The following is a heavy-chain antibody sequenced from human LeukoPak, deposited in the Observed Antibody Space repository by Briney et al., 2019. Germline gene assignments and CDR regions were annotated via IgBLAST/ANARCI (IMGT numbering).Heavy chain of an antibody. Sequence: SGTLSLNCAVSGDSISSTYWWSWVRQPPGKGLEWIAEIYHSGSTNYNPSLKSRVTISVDTSKNQFSLKLSSVTAADTAVYYCAGVRAARLRAAFDYWGQGTLVTVSS. CDR3: AGVRAARLRAAFDY. CDR2: IYHSGST. V-gene: IGHV4-4*02. D-gene: IGHD6-6*01. J-gene: IGHJ4*02. CDR1: GDSISSTYW.